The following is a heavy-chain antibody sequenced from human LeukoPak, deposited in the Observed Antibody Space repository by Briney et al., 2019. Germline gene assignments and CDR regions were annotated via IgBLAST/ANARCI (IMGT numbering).Heavy chain of an antibody. CDR2: ISGSGGST. CDR3: AKDHSIAASGAFDI. V-gene: IGHV3-23*01. D-gene: IGHD6-13*01. Sequence: GGSLRLSCAASGSTFSSYGMNWVRQAPGKGLEWVSAISGSGGSTYYADSVKGRFTISRDNSKNTLYLQMNSLRAEDTAVYYCAKDHSIAASGAFDIWGQGTMVTVSS. CDR1: GSTFSSYG. J-gene: IGHJ3*02.